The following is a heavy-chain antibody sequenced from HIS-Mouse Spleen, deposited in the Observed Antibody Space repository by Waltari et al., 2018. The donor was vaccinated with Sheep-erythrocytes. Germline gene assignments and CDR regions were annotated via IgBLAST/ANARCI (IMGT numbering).Heavy chain of an antibody. CDR1: GFTFGSYG. CDR3: AKDGGGNWFDP. D-gene: IGHD3-10*01. J-gene: IGHJ5*02. CDR2: ISYDGSNK. V-gene: IGHV3-30*18. Sequence: QVQLVESGGGVVQPGRSLILPCAAYGFTFGSYGMHWVRQAPGKGLEWVAVISYDGSNKYYADSVKGRFTISRDNSKNTLYLQMNSLRAEDTAVYYCAKDGGGNWFDPWGQGTLVTVSS.